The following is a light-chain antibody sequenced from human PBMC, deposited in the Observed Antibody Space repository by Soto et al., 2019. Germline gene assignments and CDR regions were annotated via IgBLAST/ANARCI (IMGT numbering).Light chain of an antibody. CDR1: QSVSSSY. CDR2: GAS. J-gene: IGKJ4*01. Sequence: EIVLTQSPGTLSLSPGERATLSCRASQSVSSSYLAWYQQKPGQAPRLLIYGASSRATGIPDRFSGSGSGTDFHLTISRLEPEDFAVYSCQQYGSSPLTFGGGTKVEIK. V-gene: IGKV3-20*01. CDR3: QQYGSSPLT.